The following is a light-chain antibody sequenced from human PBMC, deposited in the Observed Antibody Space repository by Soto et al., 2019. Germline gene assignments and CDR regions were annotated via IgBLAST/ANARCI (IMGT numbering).Light chain of an antibody. CDR3: QQYGSSPTT. CDR1: QSVSTSY. J-gene: IGKJ1*01. CDR2: GAS. Sequence: DIVLTHSQGTLSLSPGERATLSCRASQSVSTSYLAWYQQKPGQAPRLLIFGASSRATGIPDRFIGSGSGTDFTLTISRLEPEDFAVYYCQQYGSSPTTFGQGTKVEIK. V-gene: IGKV3-20*01.